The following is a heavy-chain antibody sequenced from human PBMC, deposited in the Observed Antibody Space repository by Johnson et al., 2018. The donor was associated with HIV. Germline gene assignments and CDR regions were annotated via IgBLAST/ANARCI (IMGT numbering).Heavy chain of an antibody. CDR1: GFTFRDYY. V-gene: IGHV3-11*04. J-gene: IGHJ3*02. D-gene: IGHD1-7*01. CDR3: ARRGNWNYLKSAFDI. Sequence: VQLVESGGGLVKPGGSLRLSCAASGFTFRDYYMSWIRQAPGKGLEWVSYISSSGSTMYYADSVKGRFTISRDNAKNSLYLQMNSLRAEDTAVYHCARRGNWNYLKSAFDIWGQGTMVTVSS. CDR2: ISSSGSTM.